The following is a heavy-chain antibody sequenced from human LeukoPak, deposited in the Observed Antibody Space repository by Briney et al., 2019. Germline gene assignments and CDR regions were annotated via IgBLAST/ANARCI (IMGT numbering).Heavy chain of an antibody. Sequence: PGGSLRLSCAVSGWSFSSYWMSWVRQVPGKGLEWVSSINEVGSDTRYADSVRGRFTISRDSAKNSLYLQMNSLRVEDTATYYCAGEPRQLAYWGQGTLVTVSS. CDR1: GWSFSSYW. CDR2: INEVGSDT. D-gene: IGHD6-6*01. J-gene: IGHJ4*02. CDR3: AGEPRQLAY. V-gene: IGHV3-7*03.